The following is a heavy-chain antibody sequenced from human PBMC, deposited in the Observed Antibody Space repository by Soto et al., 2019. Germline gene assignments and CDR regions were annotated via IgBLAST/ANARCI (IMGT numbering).Heavy chain of an antibody. CDR2: ISYDGSNK. CDR1: GFTFSSYG. J-gene: IGHJ6*02. D-gene: IGHD5-12*01. V-gene: IGHV3-30*18. CDR3: AKMARWLQLGYYYYGMDV. Sequence: PGGALRLSCAASGFTFSSYGIHWVRQAPGKGLEWVAVISYDGSNKYYADSVKGRFTISRDNSKNTLYLQMNSLRAEDTAVYYCAKMARWLQLGYYYYGMDVWGQGTTVTVSS.